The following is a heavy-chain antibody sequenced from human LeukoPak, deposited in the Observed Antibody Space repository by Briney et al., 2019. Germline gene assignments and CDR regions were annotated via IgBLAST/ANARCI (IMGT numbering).Heavy chain of an antibody. CDR2: TSSDLNVK. D-gene: IGHD3-10*01. CDR1: GFTFRNYV. J-gene: IGHJ4*02. V-gene: IGHV3-30*03. Sequence: GGSLRLSCAASGFTFRNYVTHWVRQAPGKGLEWVAVTSSDLNVKLYADSVKGRFTISRDNFRSTLYLQMNSLRPEDTAIYYCAREGYYGSGSPPSLYFDYWGQGTLVTVSS. CDR3: AREGYYGSGSPPSLYFDY.